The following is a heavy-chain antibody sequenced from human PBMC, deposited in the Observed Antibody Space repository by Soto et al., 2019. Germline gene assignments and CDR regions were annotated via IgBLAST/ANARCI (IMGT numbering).Heavy chain of an antibody. CDR1: GGTFSSYA. V-gene: IGHV1-69*01. D-gene: IGHD2-15*01. CDR3: ARERYCSGGSCYPYYFDY. CDR2: IIPIFGTA. Sequence: QVQLVQSGAEVKKPGSSVKVSCKASGGTFSSYAISWVRQAPGQGLEWMGGIIPIFGTANYAQKFQGRVTSTADESTSTAYMELSSLRSEDTAVYYCARERYCSGGSCYPYYFDYWGQGTLVTVSS. J-gene: IGHJ4*02.